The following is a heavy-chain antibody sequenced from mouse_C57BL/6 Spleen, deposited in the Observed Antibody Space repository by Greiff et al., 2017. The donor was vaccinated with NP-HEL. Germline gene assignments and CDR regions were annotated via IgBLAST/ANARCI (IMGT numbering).Heavy chain of an antibody. D-gene: IGHD2-1*01. J-gene: IGHJ2*01. CDR3: ARENFYYGNYGFDY. CDR2: IYPGSGNT. V-gene: IGHV1-76*01. Sequence: QVQLQQSGAELVRPGASVKLSCKASGYTFTDYYINWVKQRPGPGLEWIARIYPGSGNTYYNEKFKGKATLTAEKSSSTAYMQLSSLTSEDSAVYFCARENFYYGNYGFDYWGQGTTLTVSS. CDR1: GYTFTDYY.